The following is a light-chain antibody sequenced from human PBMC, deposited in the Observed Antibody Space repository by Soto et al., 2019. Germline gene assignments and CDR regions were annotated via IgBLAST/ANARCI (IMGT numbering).Light chain of an antibody. J-gene: IGKJ4*01. CDR2: GAS. Sequence: DIQLTQSPSFLSASVGYRVTITCRASQGISSYLAWYQQKPGKAPKLLIYGASTLQSGVPSRFSGSGSGTDFTLTISSLQPEDFATYYCQHLNTYPFTFGGGTKVDIK. CDR3: QHLNTYPFT. V-gene: IGKV1-9*01. CDR1: QGISSY.